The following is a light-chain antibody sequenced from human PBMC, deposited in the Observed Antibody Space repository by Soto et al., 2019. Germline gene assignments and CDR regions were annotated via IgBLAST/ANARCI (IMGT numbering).Light chain of an antibody. Sequence: EIVLTQSPGTLSLSPWERATLSCMASQIVSSNLAWYQQKPVQAPRLLIYGASTRATGIPARFSASGSGTDFTLTISDVQPEDFALYYCHQRQSWPRTFGQGTKVDI. J-gene: IGKJ1*01. V-gene: IGKV3-11*01. CDR1: QIVSSN. CDR3: HQRQSWPRT. CDR2: GAS.